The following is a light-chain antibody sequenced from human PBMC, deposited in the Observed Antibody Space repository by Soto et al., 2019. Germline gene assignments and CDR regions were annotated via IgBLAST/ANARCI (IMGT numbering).Light chain of an antibody. CDR2: AAS. CDR1: QGISSY. CDR3: QQQIT. Sequence: IQLTQSPSSLSASVGDRVTITCRASQGISSYLAWYQQKPGKAPKLLIYAASTLQSGVPSRFSGSGSGTDFTLTISSLQPEDFVTYYCQQQITFGQGTRLEIK. V-gene: IGKV1-9*01. J-gene: IGKJ5*01.